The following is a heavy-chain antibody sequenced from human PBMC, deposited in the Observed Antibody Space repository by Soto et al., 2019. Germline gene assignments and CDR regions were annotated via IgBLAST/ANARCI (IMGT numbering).Heavy chain of an antibody. CDR2: INAGNGNT. CDR1: GYTFTSYA. V-gene: IGHV1-3*01. Sequence: QVQLVQSGAEVKKPGASVKVSCKASGYTFTSYAMHWVRQAPGQRLEWMGWINAGNGNTKYSQKFQGRVTITRDTSASTAYMELSSLRSEDTAVYYCAREVAHIVVVIATHPFDYWGQGTLVTVSS. CDR3: AREVAHIVVVIATHPFDY. D-gene: IGHD2-21*01. J-gene: IGHJ4*02.